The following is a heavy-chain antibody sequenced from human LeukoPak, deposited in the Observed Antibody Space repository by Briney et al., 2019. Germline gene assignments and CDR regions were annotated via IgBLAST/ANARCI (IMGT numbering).Heavy chain of an antibody. V-gene: IGHV4-59*01. J-gene: IGHJ4*02. D-gene: IGHD2-8*01. CDR3: ARGNGHFDY. CDR1: GVSISSYY. CDR2: IYYSGST. Sequence: SETLSLTCTVSGVSISSYYWSWIRQPPGKGLEWIGYIYYSGSTNYNPSLKSRVTISVDTSKNQFSLKLSSVTAADTAVYYCARGNGHFDYWGQGTLVTVSS.